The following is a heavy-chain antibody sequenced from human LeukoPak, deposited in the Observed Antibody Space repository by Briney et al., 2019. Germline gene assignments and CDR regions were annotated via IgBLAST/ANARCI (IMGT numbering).Heavy chain of an antibody. CDR2: IHHSGNT. Sequence: SETLSLTCSVSGDSVSTSHWSWIRQPPGKGLEWVGYIHHSGNTNYNPSLKSRVTISIDTSKNLFSLKLTSVTAADTAVYYCARHGSDWSFDFWGRGTLVTVSS. J-gene: IGHJ4*02. CDR3: ARHGSDWSFDF. CDR1: GDSVSTSH. D-gene: IGHD6-19*01. V-gene: IGHV4-59*08.